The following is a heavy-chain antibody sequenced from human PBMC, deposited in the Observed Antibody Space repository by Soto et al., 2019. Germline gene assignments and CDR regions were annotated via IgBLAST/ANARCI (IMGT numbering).Heavy chain of an antibody. Sequence: GGSLRLSCAASGFTFSSYAMSWVRQAPGKGLEWVSSISGSGGRTYYADSVKGRFTISRDNSKNTLYLQMNSLRAEDTAIYYCAKDLNQLPQKPSRGIWGSYRSADDVESHGFDIWGQGTMVTVSS. D-gene: IGHD3-16*02. CDR1: GFTFSSYA. J-gene: IGHJ3*02. CDR2: ISGSGGRT. V-gene: IGHV3-23*01. CDR3: AKDLNQLPQKPSRGIWGSYRSADDVESHGFDI.